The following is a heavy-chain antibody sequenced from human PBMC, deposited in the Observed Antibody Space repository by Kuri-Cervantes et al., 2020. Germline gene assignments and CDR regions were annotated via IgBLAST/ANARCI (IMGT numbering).Heavy chain of an antibody. CDR3: ARDNILEWLCY. V-gene: IGHV3-30*14. J-gene: IGHJ4*02. Sequence: GGSLRLSCAASGFTFSSYAMHWVRQAPGKGLEWVAVISYDGSNKYYADSVKGRFTIPRDNSKNTLYLQMNSLRAEDTAVYYCARDNILEWLCYWGQGTLVTVSS. CDR2: ISYDGSNK. CDR1: GFTFSSYA. D-gene: IGHD3-3*01.